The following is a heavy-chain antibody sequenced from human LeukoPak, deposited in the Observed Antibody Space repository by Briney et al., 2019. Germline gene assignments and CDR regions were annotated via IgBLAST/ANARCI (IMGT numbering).Heavy chain of an antibody. Sequence: SETLSLTCTVSGGSLSSYYWSWIRQPAGEGREWIGRIYTSGSTNYNPSLKSRVTMSVDTSKNQSSLKLSSVTAAATAVYYCARVGTGTPSYSYYYMDVWGKGTTVTVSS. CDR3: ARVGTGTPSYSYYYMDV. CDR2: IYTSGST. CDR1: GGSLSSYY. J-gene: IGHJ6*03. D-gene: IGHD1-7*01. V-gene: IGHV4-4*07.